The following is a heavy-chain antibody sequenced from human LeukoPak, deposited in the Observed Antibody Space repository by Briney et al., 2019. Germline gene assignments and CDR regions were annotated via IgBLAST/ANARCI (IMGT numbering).Heavy chain of an antibody. V-gene: IGHV4-39*01. CDR1: GGSISSSSYY. J-gene: IGHJ6*02. Sequence: PSETLSLTCTVSGGSISSSSYYWGWIRQPPGKGLEWIGSIYYSGSTYYNPSLKSRVTISVDTSKNQFSLKLTSVTAADTAVYYCARRITLYGMDVWGQGTTVTVSS. CDR2: IYYSGST. D-gene: IGHD3-10*01. CDR3: ARRITLYGMDV.